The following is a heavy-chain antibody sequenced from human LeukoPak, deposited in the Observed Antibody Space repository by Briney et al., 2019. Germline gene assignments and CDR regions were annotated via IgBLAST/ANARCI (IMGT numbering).Heavy chain of an antibody. J-gene: IGHJ4*02. CDR3: ARDFRGYDSRLHDY. CDR1: GFTFSNYE. CDR2: ISSGGSSI. V-gene: IGHV3-48*03. D-gene: IGHD3-22*01. Sequence: GGSLRLSCTASGFTFSNYEMNWVHQAPGKGLEWISYISSGGSSIYYADSVKGRFTISRDNAKNSLYLQMYSLRAEDTAVYYCARDFRGYDSRLHDYWGQGTLVTVSS.